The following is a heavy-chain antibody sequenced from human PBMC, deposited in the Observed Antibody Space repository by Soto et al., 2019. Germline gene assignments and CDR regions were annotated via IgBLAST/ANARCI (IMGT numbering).Heavy chain of an antibody. V-gene: IGHV1-69*13. Sequence: ASVKVSCKASGGTFSSYAISWVRQAPGQGLEWMGGIIPIFGTANYAQKFQGRVTITADESTSTAYMELSSLRSEDTAVYYCARDRRNSSGWLIGWFDPCGQGTLVTV. D-gene: IGHD6-19*01. J-gene: IGHJ5*02. CDR1: GGTFSSYA. CDR2: IIPIFGTA. CDR3: ARDRRNSSGWLIGWFDP.